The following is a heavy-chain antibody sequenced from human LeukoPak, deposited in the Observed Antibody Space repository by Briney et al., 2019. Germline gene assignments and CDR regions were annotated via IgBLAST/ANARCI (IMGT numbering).Heavy chain of an antibody. J-gene: IGHJ4*02. Sequence: GGSLRLSCAASGFTFSSYWMHWVRQAPGKRLVWVSRINSDGSSTSYADSVKGRFTISRDNAKNTLYLQMNSLRAEDTAVYYCARADYGDSSFDYWGQGTLVTVSS. D-gene: IGHD4-17*01. CDR1: GFTFSSYW. CDR3: ARADYGDSSFDY. CDR2: INSDGSST. V-gene: IGHV3-74*01.